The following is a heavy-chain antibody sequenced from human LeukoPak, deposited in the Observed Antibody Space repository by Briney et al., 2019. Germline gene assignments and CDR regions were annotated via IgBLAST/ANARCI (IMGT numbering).Heavy chain of an antibody. J-gene: IGHJ1*01. CDR1: GFTFSSYA. D-gene: IGHD1-7*01. V-gene: IGHV3-23*01. CDR2: ISGSGDNT. CDR3: AKAHDDRNYVYFQH. Sequence: GGSLRLSCAASGFTFSSYAISWVRQAPGKGLEGVSAISGSGDNTYYADSVRGRFTISRDNSKNTLFLQLNSLRPEDTALYYCAKAHDDRNYVYFQHWGQGTLVTVPS.